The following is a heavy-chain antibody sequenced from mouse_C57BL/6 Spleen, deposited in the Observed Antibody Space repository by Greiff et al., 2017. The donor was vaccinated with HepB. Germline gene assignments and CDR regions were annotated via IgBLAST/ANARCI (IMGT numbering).Heavy chain of an antibody. CDR2: ISYDGSN. J-gene: IGHJ2*01. V-gene: IGHV3-6*01. Sequence: EVKVEESGPGLVKPSQSLSLTCSVTGYSITSGYYWNWIRQFPGNKLEWMGYISYDGSNNYNPSLKNRISITRDTSKNQFFLKLNSVTTEDTATYYCARGVWSYYFDYWGQGTTLTVSS. D-gene: IGHD2-10*02. CDR3: ARGVWSYYFDY. CDR1: GYSITSGYY.